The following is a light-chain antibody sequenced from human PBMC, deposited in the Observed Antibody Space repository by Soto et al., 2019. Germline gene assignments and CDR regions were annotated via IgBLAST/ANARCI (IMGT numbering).Light chain of an antibody. CDR1: SSDVGSYNF. CDR2: EGS. V-gene: IGLV2-23*01. CDR3: CSYAGSSTWV. Sequence: QSALTQPASVSGSPGQSITISCTGTSSDVGSYNFVSWYQQNPGKAPKLMIYEGSERPSGVSNRFSGSKSGNTASLTISGLQAEDEADYYCCSYAGSSTWVFGGGTKLTVL. J-gene: IGLJ3*02.